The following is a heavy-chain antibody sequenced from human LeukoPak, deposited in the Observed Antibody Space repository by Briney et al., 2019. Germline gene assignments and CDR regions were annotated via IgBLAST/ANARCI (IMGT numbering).Heavy chain of an antibody. CDR2: IKPDGTTK. CDR1: GFPFSSYS. D-gene: IGHD1-26*01. CDR3: AKDQRWESPHYLDS. V-gene: IGHV3-7*03. J-gene: IGHJ4*02. Sequence: GGSLRLSCAASGFPFSSYSMTWVRQAPGKGLEWVANIKPDGTTKFYVDSVKGRFTISRDNALNSLYLQMNSLRDEDTAVYYCAKDQRWESPHYLDSWGQGTLVTVSS.